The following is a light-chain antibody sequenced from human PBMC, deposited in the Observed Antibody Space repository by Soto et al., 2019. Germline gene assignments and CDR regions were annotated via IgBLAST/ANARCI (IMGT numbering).Light chain of an antibody. J-gene: IGKJ1*01. Sequence: IVMTQSPVTLSLSPGERATFSCRASQDVGANLAWYRQRPGQAPSLLIYGASSRAVDVPDRFSGSGSGTAFTLTISGLQSDDFAVYYCQQYETWPRTFGQGTKVDIK. CDR2: GAS. CDR1: QDVGAN. CDR3: QQYETWPRT. V-gene: IGKV3-15*01.